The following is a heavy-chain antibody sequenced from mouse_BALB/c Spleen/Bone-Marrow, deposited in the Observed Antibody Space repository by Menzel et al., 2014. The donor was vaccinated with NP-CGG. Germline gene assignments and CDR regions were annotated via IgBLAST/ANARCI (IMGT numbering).Heavy chain of an antibody. CDR1: VFNIKDTY. D-gene: IGHD1-2*01. CDR2: IDPANGNT. Sequence: VQLQQSGAELVKPGASVKLSCTASVFNIKDTYMHWVKQRPEQGLEWIGRIDPANGNTKYDPKFHGKATITADTSSNTAYLQLSSLTSEDTAVYYCARTAPENFDYRGQATPLTDSS. V-gene: IGHV14-3*02. CDR3: ARTAPENFDY. J-gene: IGHJ2*01.